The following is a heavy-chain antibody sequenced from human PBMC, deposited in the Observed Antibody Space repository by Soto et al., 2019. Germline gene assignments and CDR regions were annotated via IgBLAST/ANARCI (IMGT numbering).Heavy chain of an antibody. D-gene: IGHD3-3*01. V-gene: IGHV4-61*03. CDR1: GDSVTSGSIY. J-gene: IGHJ6*02. CDR2: VHYTGGT. Sequence: QVQLQESGPGLVKPSETLSLTCTVSGDSVTSGSIYWSWIRQPPGKGLEWIGYVHYTGGTNYNPPLKSRGAISVDTSTHPFSLTPSSVTAADTGVYYCARDRGNFGVVLADFYQYGMDVWGQGTAVTVSS. CDR3: ARDRGNFGVVLADFYQYGMDV.